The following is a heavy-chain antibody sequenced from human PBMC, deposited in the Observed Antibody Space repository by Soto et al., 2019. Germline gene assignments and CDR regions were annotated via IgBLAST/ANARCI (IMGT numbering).Heavy chain of an antibody. CDR2: ISSSSSYI. CDR3: ARTQLGYYAFDI. CDR1: GFTFSSYS. D-gene: IGHD2-15*01. J-gene: IGHJ3*02. V-gene: IGHV3-21*01. Sequence: EVQLVESGGGLVKPGGSLRLSCAASGFTFSSYSMNWVRQAPGKGLEWVSSISSSSSYIYYADSVKGRFTISRDTAKNSLYLEMNSLRAEDTAVYYCARTQLGYYAFDIWGHGTMVTVSS.